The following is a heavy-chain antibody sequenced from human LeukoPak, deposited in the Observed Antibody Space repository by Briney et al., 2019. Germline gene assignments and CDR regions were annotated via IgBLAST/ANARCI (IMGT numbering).Heavy chain of an antibody. J-gene: IGHJ4*02. CDR3: AKDVVGQQWLENY. CDR2: IWYDEITK. D-gene: IGHD6-19*01. CDR1: GFTFRSYG. V-gene: IGHV3-30*02. Sequence: PGGSLRLSCVASGFTFRSYGIHWVRQAPGKGLEWLAFIWYDEITKNYADSVKGRFTISRDNSKNTLYLQMNSLRPEDTAVYYCAKDVVGQQWLENYWGQGTLVTVSS.